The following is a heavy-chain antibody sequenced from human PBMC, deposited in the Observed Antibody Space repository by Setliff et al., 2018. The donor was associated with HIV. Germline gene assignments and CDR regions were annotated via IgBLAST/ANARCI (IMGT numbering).Heavy chain of an antibody. Sequence: PSETLSLTCTVSGGSISSSSYYWGWIRQPPGKGLEWIGEINHSGSTNYNPSLKSRITISVDTSKKQFSLKLNSVTAADTAVYYCARGPAEWQIVVVPAAHWYFDLWGRGTLVTVSS. V-gene: IGHV4-39*07. CDR2: INHSGST. CDR1: GGSISSSSYY. CDR3: ARGPAEWQIVVVPAAHWYFDL. J-gene: IGHJ2*01. D-gene: IGHD2-2*01.